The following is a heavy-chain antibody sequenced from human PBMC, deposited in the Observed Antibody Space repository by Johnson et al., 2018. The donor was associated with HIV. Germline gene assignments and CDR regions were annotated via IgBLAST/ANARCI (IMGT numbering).Heavy chain of an antibody. CDR1: GFTVSSNY. CDR2: IGTAGDT. Sequence: VQLVESGGGLVQPGGSLRLSCAASGFTVSSNYMSWVRQAPGKGLEWVSVIGTAGDTYYPGSVKGRFTISRENAKNSLYLQMNSLRAGDTAVYYCARGDYGGNLDAFDIWGQGTMVTVSS. CDR3: ARGDYGGNLDAFDI. D-gene: IGHD4-23*01. J-gene: IGHJ3*02. V-gene: IGHV3-13*01.